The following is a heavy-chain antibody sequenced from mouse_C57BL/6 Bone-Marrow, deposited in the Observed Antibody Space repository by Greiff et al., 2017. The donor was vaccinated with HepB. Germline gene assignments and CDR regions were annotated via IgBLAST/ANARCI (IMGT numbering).Heavy chain of an antibody. V-gene: IGHV1-81*01. Sequence: VQLKQSGAELARPGASVKLSCKASGYTFTSYGISWVKQRTGQGLEWIGEIYPRSGNTYYNEKFKGKATLTADKSSSTAYMELRSLTSEDSAVYFCARWGWLLRPFAYWGQGTLVTVSA. D-gene: IGHD2-3*01. CDR2: IYPRSGNT. J-gene: IGHJ3*01. CDR3: ARWGWLLRPFAY. CDR1: GYTFTSYG.